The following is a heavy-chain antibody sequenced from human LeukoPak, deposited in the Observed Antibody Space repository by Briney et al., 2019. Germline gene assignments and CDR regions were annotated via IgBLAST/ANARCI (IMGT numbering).Heavy chain of an antibody. CDR1: GGTLSSYV. Sequence: SVKVSCKASGGTLSSYVISWVRQAPGQGLEWMGVIIPISGIASYAQKFQGRVTMTRDTSTSTVYMELSSLRSEDTAVYYCARGDYDFWSGSDPWGQGTLVTVSS. J-gene: IGHJ5*02. D-gene: IGHD3-3*01. V-gene: IGHV1-69*17. CDR2: IIPISGIA. CDR3: ARGDYDFWSGSDP.